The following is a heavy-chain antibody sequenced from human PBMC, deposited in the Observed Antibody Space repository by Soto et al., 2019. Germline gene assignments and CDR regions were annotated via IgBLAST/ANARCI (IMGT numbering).Heavy chain of an antibody. J-gene: IGHJ4*02. CDR2: INPRDVRT. CDR1: GYTFINNY. V-gene: IGHV1-46*01. Sequence: ASVKVSCKASGYTFINNYIHWVRQAPGQGLEWMGVINPRDVRTTYAQKFQGRVTMTSDTSTSTVYMVLSSLRSEDTATYYCGRSLGIAVGSGGWWAKYFDRWGQGTLVTVSS. CDR3: GRSLGIAVGSGGWWAKYFDR. D-gene: IGHD6-19*01.